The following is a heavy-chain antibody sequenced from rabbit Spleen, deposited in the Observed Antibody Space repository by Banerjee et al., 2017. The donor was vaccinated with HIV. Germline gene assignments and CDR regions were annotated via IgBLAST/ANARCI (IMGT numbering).Heavy chain of an antibody. V-gene: IGHV1S45*01. Sequence: EQLEESGGGLVKPEGSLTLTCKASGVSFSFNSYMCWVRQAPGKGLEWIACIDSGNSGFTYFASWAKGRFTISKTSSTTVTLQMTSLTAADTATYFCARWASSDGYFDLWGPGTLVTVS. CDR2: IDSGNSGFT. J-gene: IGHJ4*01. CDR3: ARWASSDGYFDL. D-gene: IGHD1-1*01. CDR1: GVSFSFNSY.